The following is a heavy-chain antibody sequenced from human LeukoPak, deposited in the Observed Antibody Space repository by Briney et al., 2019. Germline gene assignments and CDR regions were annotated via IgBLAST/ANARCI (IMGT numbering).Heavy chain of an antibody. CDR2: ISSSGSTI. V-gene: IGHV3-11*01. CDR1: GFTFSDHY. J-gene: IGHJ4*02. Sequence: GGSLRLSCAASGFTFSDHYMSWIRQAPGKGLEWVSYISSSGSTIYYADSVKGRFTISRDNAKNSLYLQMNSLRAEDTAVYYCARESSSSWYDYWGQGTLVTVSS. CDR3: ARESSSSWYDY. D-gene: IGHD6-13*01.